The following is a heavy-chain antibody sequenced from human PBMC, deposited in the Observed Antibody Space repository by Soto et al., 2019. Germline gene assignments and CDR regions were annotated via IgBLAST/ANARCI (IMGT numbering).Heavy chain of an antibody. CDR1: DGSIGSSSYY. D-gene: IGHD3-22*01. Sequence: SETLSLTCTVSDGSIGSSSYYWVWIRKPPGKGLEWIGSIYYSGSTYYNPSLKSRVTISVDTSKNQFSLKLSSVTAADTAVYYCARRLYYDSSGFEGGGMDVWGQGTTIT. CDR2: IYYSGST. V-gene: IGHV4-39*01. CDR3: ARRLYYDSSGFEGGGMDV. J-gene: IGHJ6*02.